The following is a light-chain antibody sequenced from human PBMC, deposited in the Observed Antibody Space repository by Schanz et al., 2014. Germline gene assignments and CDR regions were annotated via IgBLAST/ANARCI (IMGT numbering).Light chain of an antibody. V-gene: IGKV3-20*01. CDR3: QQYGSSPRT. CDR2: GAS. J-gene: IGKJ1*01. Sequence: EIVLTQSPGTLSLSPGEGATLSCRASESVSSSYLAWYQQKAGQATRLLIYGASTRATGIPDRVSGSGSGTELTLTISRLEPEDFAVYYCQQYGSSPRTFGQGTKVEIK. CDR1: ESVSSSY.